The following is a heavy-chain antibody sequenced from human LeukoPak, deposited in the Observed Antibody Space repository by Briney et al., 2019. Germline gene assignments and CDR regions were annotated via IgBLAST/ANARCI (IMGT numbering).Heavy chain of an antibody. V-gene: IGHV1-24*01. D-gene: IGHD3-22*01. Sequence: ASVKVSCKVSGYTLTKLSMHWVRQAPGKGLEWMGGFDPEDGETIYAQKFQGRVTMTEDTSTDTAYMELSSLRSEDTAVYYCAALDDYDSSGYPLGWGQGTLVTVSS. CDR2: FDPEDGET. J-gene: IGHJ4*02. CDR1: GYTLTKLS. CDR3: AALDDYDSSGYPLG.